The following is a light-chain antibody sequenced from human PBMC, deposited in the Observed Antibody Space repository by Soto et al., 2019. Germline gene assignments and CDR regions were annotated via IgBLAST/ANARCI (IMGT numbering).Light chain of an antibody. CDR3: QQRNIWPPVT. V-gene: IGKV3-11*01. Sequence: EIVLTQSPATLSLSPVERATLSCRASQSVSSYLAWYQQKPGQAPRLLIYDASNRATGIPARFSGSGSGTDFTLTISSLEPEDSAVYYCQQRNIWPPVTFGHGTRLENK. CDR1: QSVSSY. J-gene: IGKJ5*01. CDR2: DAS.